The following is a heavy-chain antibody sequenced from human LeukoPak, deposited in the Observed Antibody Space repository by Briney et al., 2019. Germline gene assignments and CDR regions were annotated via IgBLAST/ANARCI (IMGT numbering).Heavy chain of an antibody. V-gene: IGHV4-39*01. CDR2: IYYSGST. J-gene: IGHJ4*02. CDR3: ARRDYTFWSGPWPDYFDY. Sequence: PSETLSLTCTVSGGSISSSSYYWGWIRQPPGKGLEWIGSIYYSGSTYYNPSLKSRVTISVDTSKNQFSLKLSSVTAADTAVYYCARRDYTFWSGPWPDYFDYWGQGTLVTASS. CDR1: GGSISSSSYY. D-gene: IGHD3-3*01.